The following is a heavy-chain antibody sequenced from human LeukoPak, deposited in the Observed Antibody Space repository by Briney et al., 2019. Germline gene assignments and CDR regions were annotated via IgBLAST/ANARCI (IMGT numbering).Heavy chain of an antibody. D-gene: IGHD3-22*01. V-gene: IGHV4-4*07. CDR3: AATDFYYYDSSAFFH. CDR2: IYTSGRT. J-gene: IGHJ4*02. CDR1: GGSISSYY. Sequence: SETLSLTCTVSGGSISSYYWSWIRQPAGEGLEWIGRIYTSGRTNYNPSLKSRVTVSVDTSKNQFSLRLSSVTVADTAVYYCAATDFYYYDSSAFFHWGQGTLVTVSS.